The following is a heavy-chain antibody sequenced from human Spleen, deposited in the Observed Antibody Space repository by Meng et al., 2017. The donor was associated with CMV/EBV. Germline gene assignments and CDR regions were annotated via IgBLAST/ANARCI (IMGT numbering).Heavy chain of an antibody. J-gene: IGHJ5*02. CDR2: INHSGST. D-gene: IGHD3-10*01. Sequence: QWAAGLLKPSETLSLTCAVYGGSFSGYYWSWIRQPPGKGLEWIGEINHSGSTNYNPSLKSRVTISVDTSKNQFSLKLSSVTAADTAVYYCARGVYYYGSGSYPPKGGFDPWGQGTLVTVSS. V-gene: IGHV4-34*01. CDR1: GGSFSGYY. CDR3: ARGVYYYGSGSYPPKGGFDP.